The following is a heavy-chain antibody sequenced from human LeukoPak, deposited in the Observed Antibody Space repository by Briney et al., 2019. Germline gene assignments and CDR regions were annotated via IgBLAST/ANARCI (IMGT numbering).Heavy chain of an antibody. CDR2: IYSSGST. CDR1: GGSISSYY. J-gene: IGHJ4*02. D-gene: IGHD6-13*01. Sequence: KPAETLSLTCTVSGGSISSYYWSWIRQPAGKGLEWIARIYSSGSTNYNPSLKSRVTMSVDTSKNQFSLNLSSVTAADTAVYYCARHPGMAAASDYWGQGTLVTVSS. CDR3: ARHPGMAAASDY. V-gene: IGHV4-4*07.